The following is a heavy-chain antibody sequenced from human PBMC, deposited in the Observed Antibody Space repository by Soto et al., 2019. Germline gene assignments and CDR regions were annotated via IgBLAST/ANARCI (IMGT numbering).Heavy chain of an antibody. D-gene: IGHD1-7*01. CDR3: ARDRSGNWNYVERLGGWFDP. Sequence: SETLSLTCTVSGASISGFYWSWIRQPPGKGLEWIGYIYYSGSTNYNPSLKSRVTISVGTSKNQFSLKLSSVTAADTAVYYCARDRSGNWNYVERLGGWFDPWGQGTLVTVSS. V-gene: IGHV4-59*01. CDR1: GASISGFY. J-gene: IGHJ5*02. CDR2: IYYSGST.